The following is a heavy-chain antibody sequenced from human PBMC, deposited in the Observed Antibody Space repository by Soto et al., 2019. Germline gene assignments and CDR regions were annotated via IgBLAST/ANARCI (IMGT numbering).Heavy chain of an antibody. CDR3: ATNCTSTSCYGAMEV. CDR2: SNTYNANT. Sequence: QVQLVQSGAEVKKPGASVKVSCKASGYTFVDYDITWVRQAPGQGLEWMGWSNTYNANTNYAQKLQGRVTLTTDTSTSTAYMELRSLRSDDTAVYYCATNCTSTSCYGAMEVWGQGALVTVSS. J-gene: IGHJ4*02. D-gene: IGHD2-2*01. CDR1: GYTFVDYD. V-gene: IGHV1-18*01.